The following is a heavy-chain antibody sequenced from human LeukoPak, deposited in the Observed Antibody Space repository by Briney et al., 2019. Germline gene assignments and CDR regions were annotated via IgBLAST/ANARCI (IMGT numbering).Heavy chain of an antibody. Sequence: GGSLRLSCAASGFTFSSYAMSWVRQAPGKGLEWVSAISGSVGSTYYADSVKGRFTISRGNSKNTLYLQMNSLRAEDTAVYYCAKDSRAVVITNFDYWGQGTLVTVSS. D-gene: IGHD3-22*01. J-gene: IGHJ4*02. V-gene: IGHV3-23*01. CDR2: ISGSVGST. CDR3: AKDSRAVVITNFDY. CDR1: GFTFSSYA.